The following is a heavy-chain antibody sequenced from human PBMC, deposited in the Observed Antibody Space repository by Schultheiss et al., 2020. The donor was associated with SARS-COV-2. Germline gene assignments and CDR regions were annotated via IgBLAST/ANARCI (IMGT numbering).Heavy chain of an antibody. CDR3: ARDPPNSYSSGWIDAFDI. J-gene: IGHJ3*02. D-gene: IGHD6-19*01. CDR1: GFTFSSYG. CDR2: IWNDGSNK. V-gene: IGHV3-33*08. Sequence: GESLKISCAASGFTFSSYGMHWVRQAPGKGLEWVAVIWNDGSNKYYADSVKGRFTISRDNSKNTLYLQMNSLRAEDTAVYYCARDPPNSYSSGWIDAFDIWGQGTMVTVSS.